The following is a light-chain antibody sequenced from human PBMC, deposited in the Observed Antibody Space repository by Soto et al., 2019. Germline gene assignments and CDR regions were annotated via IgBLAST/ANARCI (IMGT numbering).Light chain of an antibody. Sequence: QSALTQSASVSGSPGQSITISCTGTSSDVVAYHYVSWYQQHPGKAPKLIIYDVSNRPSGVSNRFSGSKSGNTASLTISALQAEDEADYYCSSFTSSSTRVFGTGTKLTVL. CDR2: DVS. CDR3: SSFTSSSTRV. CDR1: SSDVVAYHY. J-gene: IGLJ1*01. V-gene: IGLV2-14*01.